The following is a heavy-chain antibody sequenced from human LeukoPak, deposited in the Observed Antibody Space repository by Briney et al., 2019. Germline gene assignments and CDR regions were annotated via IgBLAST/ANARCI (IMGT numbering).Heavy chain of an antibody. D-gene: IGHD3-22*01. Sequence: PSETLSLTCTVSGGSISSSTSYWGWIRQPPGKGLEWIGYIYYSGSTYYNPSLKSRVTISVDTSKNQFSLKLSSVTAADTAVYYCARDRYDSSGYYYYGMDVWGQGTTVTVSS. CDR1: GGSISSSTSY. J-gene: IGHJ6*02. CDR2: IYYSGST. CDR3: ARDRYDSSGYYYYGMDV. V-gene: IGHV4-31*03.